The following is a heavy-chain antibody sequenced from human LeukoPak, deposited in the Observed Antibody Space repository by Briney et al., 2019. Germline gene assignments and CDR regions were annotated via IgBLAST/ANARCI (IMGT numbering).Heavy chain of an antibody. Sequence: GGSLRLSCAASGFTFSSYAMSWVRQAPGKELEWVSAISGSGGSTYYADSVKGRFTISRDNSKNTLYLQMNCLRAEDTAVYYCAKDGRGSSSGSPYYFDYWGQGTLVTVSS. CDR1: GFTFSSYA. CDR3: AKDGRGSSSGSPYYFDY. CDR2: ISGSGGST. J-gene: IGHJ4*02. D-gene: IGHD3-22*01. V-gene: IGHV3-23*01.